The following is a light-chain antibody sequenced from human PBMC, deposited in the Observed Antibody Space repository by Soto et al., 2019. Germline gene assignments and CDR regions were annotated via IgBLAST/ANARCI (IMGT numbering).Light chain of an antibody. J-gene: IGKJ2*01. CDR2: GIS. CDR3: QQYSTLPHT. Sequence: ENVLTQSPGTLSLSPGERATLSCRASQSVTNSFFAWYQQKPGQAPRLLIYGISSRATGIPDRFSGSGSGTAFTLTISRLEPEDFVVYYCQQYSTLPHTFGHGTKVDIK. CDR1: QSVTNSF. V-gene: IGKV3-20*01.